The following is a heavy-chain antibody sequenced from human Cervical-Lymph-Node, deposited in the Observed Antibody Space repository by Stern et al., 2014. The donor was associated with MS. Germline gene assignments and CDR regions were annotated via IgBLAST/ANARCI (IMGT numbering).Heavy chain of an antibody. D-gene: IGHD1-1*01. CDR2: SGCDGGT. V-gene: IGHV3-23*04. CDR3: GKDLHYWTADS. J-gene: IGHJ4*02. Sequence: EVQLVESGGGLVQPGGSLRLSCAASGFPFSSYAMTLVRQAPGKGLEWVSGSGCDGGTHYAESVKGRFTVSRDNSQNILYLQRDSLRADDTAVYYCGKDLHYWTADSWGQGTLVTVSS. CDR1: GFPFSSYA.